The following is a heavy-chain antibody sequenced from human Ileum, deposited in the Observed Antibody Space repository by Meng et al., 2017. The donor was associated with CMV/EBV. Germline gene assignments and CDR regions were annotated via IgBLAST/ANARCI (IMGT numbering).Heavy chain of an antibody. D-gene: IGHD6-13*01. CDR1: GFTFSSYW. V-gene: IGHV3-74*01. J-gene: IGHJ4*02. CDR2: IKGDGTNK. CDR3: ARGDGSTWYFVY. Sequence: CATSGFTFSSYWMHWVRQAPGKGLIWVSRIKGDGTNKNYADTVKGRFTTSRDNAENTLFLQMNGLSAEDTAVYYCARGDGSTWYFVYWGQGTLVTVSS.